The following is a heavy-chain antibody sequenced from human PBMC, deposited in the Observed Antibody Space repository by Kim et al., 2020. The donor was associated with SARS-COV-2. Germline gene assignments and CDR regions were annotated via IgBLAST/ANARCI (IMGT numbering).Heavy chain of an antibody. J-gene: IGHJ6*02. CDR3: ARDRGVATSYYGMDV. V-gene: IGHV1-69*01. Sequence: QKFQGRVTITADESTSTAYMELSSLRSEDTAVYYCARDRGVATSYYGMDVWGQGTTVTVSS. D-gene: IGHD5-12*01.